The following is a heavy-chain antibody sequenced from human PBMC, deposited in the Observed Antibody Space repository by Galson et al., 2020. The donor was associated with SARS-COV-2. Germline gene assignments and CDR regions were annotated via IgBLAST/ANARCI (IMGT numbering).Heavy chain of an antibody. CDR2: IRNKANSHFT. D-gene: IGHD1-26*01. Sequence: GGSLRLSCAASAFTFSDHYMDWVRQAPGKGLEWVGRIRNKANSHFTEYTASVRGRFTISRDDSKNLLYLQMNSLKTEDTAVYYCVRERGVGATDFDHWGQGTQVTVSS. J-gene: IGHJ4*02. CDR3: VRERGVGATDFDH. CDR1: AFTFSDHY. V-gene: IGHV3-72*01.